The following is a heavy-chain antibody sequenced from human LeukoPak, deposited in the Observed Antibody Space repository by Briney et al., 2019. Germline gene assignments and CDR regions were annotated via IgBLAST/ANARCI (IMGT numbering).Heavy chain of an antibody. V-gene: IGHV1-69*02. CDR3: ARGSSGSDYYYYGMDV. Sequence: SVKVSCKASGGTFSSYTISWVRQAPGQGLEWMGRIIPILGIANYAQKFQGRVTITADKSTSTAYMELSSLRSEDTAVYYYARGSSGSDYYYYGMDVWGQGTTVTVSS. D-gene: IGHD3-22*01. CDR1: GGTFSSYT. J-gene: IGHJ6*02. CDR2: IIPILGIA.